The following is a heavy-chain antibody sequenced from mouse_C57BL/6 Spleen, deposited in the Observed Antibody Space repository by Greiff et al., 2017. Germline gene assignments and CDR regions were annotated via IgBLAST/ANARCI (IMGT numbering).Heavy chain of an antibody. D-gene: IGHD1-1*02. J-gene: IGHJ2*01. Sequence: VQLQQSGAELVRPGTSVKVSCKASGYAFTNYLIEWVKQRPGQGLEWIGVIYPGSGGTNYNEKFKGKATLTADKSSSTAYMQLSSLTSEDSAVYFCARSDYAPTWGYLDYWGQGTTLTVSS. CDR3: ARSDYAPTWGYLDY. V-gene: IGHV1-54*01. CDR1: GYAFTNYL. CDR2: IYPGSGGT.